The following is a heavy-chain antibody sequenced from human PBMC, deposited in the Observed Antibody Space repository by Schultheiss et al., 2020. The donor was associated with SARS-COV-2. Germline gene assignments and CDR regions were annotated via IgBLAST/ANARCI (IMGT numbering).Heavy chain of an antibody. V-gene: IGHV1-69*06. D-gene: IGHD2-21*02. Sequence: SVKVSCKASGGTFSSYAISWVRQAPGQGLEWMGWINPIFGTANYAQKFQGRVTITADKSTSTAYMELSRLRSDDTAVYYCAVHIVVVTAIRPDDAFDIWGQGTMVTVSS. CDR2: INPIFGTA. J-gene: IGHJ3*02. CDR3: AVHIVVVTAIRPDDAFDI. CDR1: GGTFSSYA.